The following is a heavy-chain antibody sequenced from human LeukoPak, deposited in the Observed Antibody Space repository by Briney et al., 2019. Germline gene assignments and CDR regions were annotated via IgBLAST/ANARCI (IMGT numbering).Heavy chain of an antibody. D-gene: IGHD3-3*01. CDR3: ARGRNTDFWSGYYTNYFDY. CDR2: IKQDGSEK. CDR1: GFTFNNYA. V-gene: IGHV3-7*01. J-gene: IGHJ4*02. Sequence: GRSLRLSCAASGFTFNNYAMHWVRQAPGKGLEWVANIKQDGSEKYYVDSVEGRFTISRDNAKNSLYLQMNSLRAEDTAVYYCARGRNTDFWSGYYTNYFDYWGQGTLVTVSS.